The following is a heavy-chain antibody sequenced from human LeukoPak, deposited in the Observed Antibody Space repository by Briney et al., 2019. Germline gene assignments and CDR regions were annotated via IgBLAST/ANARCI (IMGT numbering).Heavy chain of an antibody. CDR3: AREELGDAFDI. CDR1: GGSISSGDYY. V-gene: IGHV4-30-4*08. D-gene: IGHD2/OR15-2a*01. Sequence: SETLSLTCTVSGGSISSGDYYWSWIRQPPGKGLEWIGYIYYGGSTYYNPSLKSRVTISVDTSKNQFSLKLSSVTAADTAVYYCAREELGDAFDIWGQGTMVTVSS. J-gene: IGHJ3*02. CDR2: IYYGGST.